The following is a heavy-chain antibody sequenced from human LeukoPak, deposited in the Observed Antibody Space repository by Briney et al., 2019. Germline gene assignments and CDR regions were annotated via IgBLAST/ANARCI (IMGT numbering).Heavy chain of an antibody. Sequence: PSETLSLTCTVSGGSISSGDYYWSWIRQPPGKGLEWIGYISYSGSTYYNPSLRSRITISVDTSKNQFSLRLTSVTAADTAVYYCARLARYCSSTTCYHFDYWGQGTLVTVSS. CDR2: ISYSGST. D-gene: IGHD2-2*01. CDR1: GGSISSGDYY. CDR3: ARLARYCSSTTCYHFDY. J-gene: IGHJ4*02. V-gene: IGHV4-30-4*08.